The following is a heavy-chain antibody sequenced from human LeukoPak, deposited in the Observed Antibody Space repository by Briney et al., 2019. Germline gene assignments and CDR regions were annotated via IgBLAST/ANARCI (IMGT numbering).Heavy chain of an antibody. V-gene: IGHV1-2*06. CDR1: RYTFTDYY. CDR2: INPKSDGT. J-gene: IGHJ5*02. CDR3: ASESNYYGSGSYYNGVWFDT. Sequence: GASVKVSCKASRYTFTDYYMHWVRQAPGQGLEWLGRINPKSDGTNYAQKFQGRVTMTRDTSISTAYMELSRLRSDDTAVYYCASESNYYGSGSYYNGVWFDTWGQGTLVTVFS. D-gene: IGHD3-10*01.